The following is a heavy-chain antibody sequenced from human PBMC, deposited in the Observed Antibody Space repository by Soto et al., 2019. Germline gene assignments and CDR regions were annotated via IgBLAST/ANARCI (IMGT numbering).Heavy chain of an antibody. V-gene: IGHV4-30-4*01. CDR1: GGSTSSGDYY. Sequence: SETLSLTCTVSGGSTSSGDYYWSWIRQPPGKGLEWIGYIYYSGSTYYNPSLKSRVTISVDTSKNQFSLKLSSVTAADTAVYYCAREGVYNWFDPWGQGTLVTAPQ. D-gene: IGHD3-10*01. CDR2: IYYSGST. J-gene: IGHJ5*02. CDR3: AREGVYNWFDP.